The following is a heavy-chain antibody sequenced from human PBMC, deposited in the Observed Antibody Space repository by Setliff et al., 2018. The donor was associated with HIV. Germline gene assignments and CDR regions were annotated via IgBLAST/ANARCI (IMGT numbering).Heavy chain of an antibody. J-gene: IGHJ4*02. D-gene: IGHD3-16*01. CDR3: VKTTGSVLGTYCFDL. CDR1: GFTFDDYA. V-gene: IGHV3-43D*04. Sequence: GSLRLSCTASGFTFDDYAMYLVRQAPGKALEWVSLIEWHGGRTFYADSVAGRFTISRDNTENSLYLQMHSPRPDDTAFYYCVKTTGSVLGTYCFDLWGQGTLVTAPQ. CDR2: IEWHGGRT.